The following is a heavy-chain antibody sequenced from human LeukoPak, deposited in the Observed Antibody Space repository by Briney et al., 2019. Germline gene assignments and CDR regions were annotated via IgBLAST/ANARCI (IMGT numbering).Heavy chain of an antibody. CDR3: AREGGILTGYYYYFDY. Sequence: SVKVSCKASRGTFSSYAISWVGQAPGQGLEWMGRIIPIFGIANYAQKFQGRVAITADKSTSIAYMELSSLRSEDTAVYYCAREGGILTGYYYYFDYWGQGTLVTVSS. V-gene: IGHV1-69*04. D-gene: IGHD3-9*01. CDR1: RGTFSSYA. J-gene: IGHJ4*02. CDR2: IIPIFGIA.